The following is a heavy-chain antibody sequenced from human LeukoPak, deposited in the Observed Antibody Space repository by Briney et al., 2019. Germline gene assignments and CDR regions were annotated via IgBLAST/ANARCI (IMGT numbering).Heavy chain of an antibody. CDR1: GGSISSYY. J-gene: IGHJ4*02. Sequence: PSETLSLTCIVSGGSISSYYWSWIRQPPGKGLEWIAYIYHSGSTSYNPSLKSRVTMSIDTSKNQFSLKLSSVTAADTAVYYCARWGTEDGDYPKYWGQGTLVTVSS. CDR2: IYHSGST. CDR3: ARWGTEDGDYPKY. D-gene: IGHD4-17*01. V-gene: IGHV4-59*01.